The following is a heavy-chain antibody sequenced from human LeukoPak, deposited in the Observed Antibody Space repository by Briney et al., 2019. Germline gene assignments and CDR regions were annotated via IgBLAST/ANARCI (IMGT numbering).Heavy chain of an antibody. CDR2: ISYDGSNK. CDR1: GFTFSSYG. D-gene: IGHD1-26*01. J-gene: IGHJ3*02. CDR3: AKGHSGSNWGHAFDI. V-gene: IGHV3-30*18. Sequence: GGSLRLSCAASGFTFSSYGMHWVRQAPGKGLEWVAVISYDGSNKYYADSVKGRFTISRDNSKNTLYLQMNSLRAEDTAVYYCAKGHSGSNWGHAFDIWGQGTMVTVSS.